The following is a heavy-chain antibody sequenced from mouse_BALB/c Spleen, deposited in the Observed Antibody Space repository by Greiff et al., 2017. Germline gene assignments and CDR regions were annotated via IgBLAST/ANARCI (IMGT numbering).Heavy chain of an antibody. CDR2: INPGSGGT. CDR3: ARVLDY. Sequence: QVQLQQSGAELVRPGTSVKVSCKASGYAFTNYLIEWVKQRPGQVLEWIGVINPGSGGTNYNEKFKGKATLTADKSSSTAYMQLSSLTSDDSAVYFCARVLDYWGQGTTLTVSS. CDR1: GYAFTNYL. J-gene: IGHJ2*01. V-gene: IGHV1-54*01.